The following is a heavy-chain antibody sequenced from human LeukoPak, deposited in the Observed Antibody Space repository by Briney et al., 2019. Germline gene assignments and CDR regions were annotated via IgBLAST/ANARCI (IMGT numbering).Heavy chain of an antibody. Sequence: PGRSLRLSCAASGFTFSSYGMHWVRQARAKGLEWGAVIWYDGSNKYYADSVKGRFTISRDNSKNMLYLHMNSLIAEDTAVYYCARDYLYSSSPRQSVFDIWGQGTMVTVSS. CDR2: IWYDGSNK. D-gene: IGHD6-6*01. J-gene: IGHJ3*02. V-gene: IGHV3-33*08. CDR3: ARDYLYSSSPRQSVFDI. CDR1: GFTFSSYG.